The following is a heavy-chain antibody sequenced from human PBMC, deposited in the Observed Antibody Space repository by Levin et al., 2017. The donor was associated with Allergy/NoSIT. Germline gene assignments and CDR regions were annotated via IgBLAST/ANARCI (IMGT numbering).Heavy chain of an antibody. CDR3: ARDTGGFAFDI. D-gene: IGHD1-1*01. CDR1: GGSISIFY. J-gene: IGHJ3*02. Sequence: SETLSLTCSISGGSISIFYWNWIRQSPGKGLEWIGYITHSGRTNYNPTLKSRLTISLDTSKHQFSLKLNSMTAADTAVYYCARDTGGFAFDIWGQGALVTVSS. V-gene: IGHV4-59*01. CDR2: ITHSGRT.